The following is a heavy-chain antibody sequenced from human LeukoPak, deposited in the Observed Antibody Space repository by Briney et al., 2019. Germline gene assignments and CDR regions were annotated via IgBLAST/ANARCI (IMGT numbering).Heavy chain of an antibody. Sequence: GGSLRLSCAASGFTFSSYSMNWVRQAPGKGLEWVSYISSSSSTIYYADSVKGRFTISRDNAKNSLYLQMNSLRAEDTAVYYCGVVYDFWSGTTSMDVWGKGTTVTVSS. D-gene: IGHD3-3*01. CDR3: GVVYDFWSGTTSMDV. CDR1: GFTFSSYS. V-gene: IGHV3-48*04. J-gene: IGHJ6*03. CDR2: ISSSSSTI.